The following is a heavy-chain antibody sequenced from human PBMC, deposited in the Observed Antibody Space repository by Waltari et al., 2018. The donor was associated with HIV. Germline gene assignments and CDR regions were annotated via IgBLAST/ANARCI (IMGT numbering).Heavy chain of an antibody. Sequence: QVQLVQSGAEVKKPGSSVKVSCKASGDTFSSYAISWVGQAPGQGLEWMGGIIPDFGTTNYAQKFQGRVTITADESTSTAYMELSSLRSEDTAVYYCASPISPGGMYYYGMDVWGQGTTVTVSS. CDR2: IIPDFGTT. CDR3: ASPISPGGMYYYGMDV. V-gene: IGHV1-69*12. J-gene: IGHJ6*02. CDR1: GDTFSSYA. D-gene: IGHD3-16*01.